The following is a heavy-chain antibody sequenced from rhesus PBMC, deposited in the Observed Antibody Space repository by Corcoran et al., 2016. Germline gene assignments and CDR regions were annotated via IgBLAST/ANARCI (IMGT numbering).Heavy chain of an antibody. CDR3: ARDRPGDDSLDV. Sequence: QLQLQESGPGLVKPSATLSLTCAVSGGSISSSYWSWIRQAPGKGLEWIGYIYGSGSSTNYNPSRKSRVTLSVDTSKNQLSLKLSSVTAADTAVYYCARDRPGDDSLDVWGRGVLVTVSS. D-gene: IGHD7-45*01. CDR2: IYGSGSST. CDR1: GGSISSSY. V-gene: IGHV4-169*02. J-gene: IGHJ5-2*02.